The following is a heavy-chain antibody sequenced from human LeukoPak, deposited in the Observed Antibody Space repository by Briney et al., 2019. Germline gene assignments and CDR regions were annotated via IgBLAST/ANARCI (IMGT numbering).Heavy chain of an antibody. CDR3: AKDPYCSTTACYSMGWFDP. J-gene: IGHJ5*02. D-gene: IGHD2-2*01. V-gene: IGHV3-30*02. Sequence: GGSLRLSXAASGFTFSSFAMHWVRQAPGKGLEWVAFIWYDGSNKYYADSVKGRFTVSRDNSKNTVYLQMNSLRPEDTAVYYCAKDPYCSTTACYSMGWFDPWGQGTLVTVSS. CDR1: GFTFSSFA. CDR2: IWYDGSNK.